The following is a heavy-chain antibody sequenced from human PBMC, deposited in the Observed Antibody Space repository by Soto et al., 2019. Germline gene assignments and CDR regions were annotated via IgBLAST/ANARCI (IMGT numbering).Heavy chain of an antibody. V-gene: IGHV3-21*01. Sequence: GGSLRLSCAASGFTYSSYSLNWVRQAPGKGLEWVSSISSSSSYIYYADSVKGRFTISRDNAKSSLYLQMNSLRAEDTAVYYCARDPGMYYDILTGYYLGGQGALVTVSS. CDR3: ARDPGMYYDILTGYYL. CDR1: GFTYSSYS. CDR2: ISSSSSYI. D-gene: IGHD3-9*01. J-gene: IGHJ4*02.